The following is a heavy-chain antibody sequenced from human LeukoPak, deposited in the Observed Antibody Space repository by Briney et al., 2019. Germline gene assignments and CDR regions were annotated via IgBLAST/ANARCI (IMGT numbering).Heavy chain of an antibody. V-gene: IGHV3-15*01. CDR3: TTDYWEDYVWGSYRPRLY. CDR2: IKSKTDGGTT. D-gene: IGHD3-16*02. Sequence: GGSLRLSCAASGFTFSNAWMSWVRQAPGKGLEWVGRIKSKTDGGTTDYAAPVKGRFTISRDDSKHPLYLQMNSLKTEATADYYCTTDYWEDYVWGSYRPRLYWGQGTLVTVSS. CDR1: GFTFSNAW. J-gene: IGHJ4*02.